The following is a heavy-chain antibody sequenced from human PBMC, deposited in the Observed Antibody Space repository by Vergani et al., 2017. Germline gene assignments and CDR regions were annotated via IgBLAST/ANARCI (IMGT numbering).Heavy chain of an antibody. CDR3: ARVRGSGWYPYFDY. Sequence: QVQLVESGGGLVKPGGSLRLSCAASGFTFSDYYMSWIRQAPGKGLEWVSYISSSSSYTNYADSVKGRFTISRDNAKNSLYLQMNSLRAEDTAVYYCARVRGSGWYPYFDYWGQGTLVTVSS. CDR2: ISSSSSYT. V-gene: IGHV3-11*05. D-gene: IGHD6-19*01. J-gene: IGHJ4*02. CDR1: GFTFSDYY.